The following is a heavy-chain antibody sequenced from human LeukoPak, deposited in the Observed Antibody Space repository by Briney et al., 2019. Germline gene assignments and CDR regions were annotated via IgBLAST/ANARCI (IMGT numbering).Heavy chain of an antibody. CDR2: ISGSGGST. CDR1: GFTFSSYA. Sequence: SGGSLRLSCAASGFTFSSYAMSWVRQAPGKGLEWVSAISGSGGSTYYADSVKGRFTISRDNSKNTLYLQMNSLRAEDTAVYYCAKLPAIVVVILADYWGQGTLVTVSS. V-gene: IGHV3-23*01. CDR3: AKLPAIVVVILADY. D-gene: IGHD2-21*01. J-gene: IGHJ4*02.